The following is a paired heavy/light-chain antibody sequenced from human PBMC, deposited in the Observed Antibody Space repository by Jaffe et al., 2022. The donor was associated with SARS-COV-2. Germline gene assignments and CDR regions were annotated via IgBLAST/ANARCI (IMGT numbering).Light chain of an antibody. J-gene: IGKJ3*01. Sequence: EIVLTQSPATLSLSPGERATLSCRASQSVSSYLAWYQQKPGQAPRLLIYDASNRAAGIPARFSGSGSGTDFTLTISSLEPEDFVVYYCQQRSNWPLTFGPGTTVDIK. CDR1: QSVSSY. CDR3: QQRSNWPLT. CDR2: DAS. V-gene: IGKV3-11*01.
Heavy chain of an antibody. CDR2: ISNDGTEK. V-gene: IGHV3-30-3*01. D-gene: IGHD6-19*01. J-gene: IGHJ6*02. CDR1: TFRFSDFA. CDR3: ARDIGPFISLAGCMDV. Sequence: QVRLVESGGGVVQPGRSLRLSCAASTFRFSDFAMHWVRQTPGNGLEWLAVISNDGTEKNYVDSVKGRFTISRDNSNNTLYMQMNSLRGEDTAVYYCARDIGPFISLAGCMDVWGQGTTVTVSS.